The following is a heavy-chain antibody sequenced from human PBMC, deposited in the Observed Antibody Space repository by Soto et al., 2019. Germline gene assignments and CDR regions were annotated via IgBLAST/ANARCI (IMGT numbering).Heavy chain of an antibody. J-gene: IGHJ4*02. Sequence: PVESQKISCRGSGYTFTTFWISCFLQMPVKVLEWMGIIYPGDSDTRYGPSFQGQVTISADKSINTAYLQWSSLKASDTALYFCARLPKGIIIQYYFDFWGLGTPVTVSS. CDR2: IYPGDSDT. V-gene: IGHV5-51*01. CDR1: GYTFTTFW. CDR3: ARLPKGIIIQYYFDF. D-gene: IGHD3-10*01.